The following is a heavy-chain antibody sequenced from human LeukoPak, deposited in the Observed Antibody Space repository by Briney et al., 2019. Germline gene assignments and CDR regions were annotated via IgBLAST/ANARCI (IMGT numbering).Heavy chain of an antibody. CDR3: ARRIAAAGSGTAFDI. D-gene: IGHD6-13*01. CDR2: IYTSGST. V-gene: IGHV4-61*02. J-gene: IGHJ3*02. CDR1: GGSISSGSYY. Sequence: SQTLSLTCTVSGGSISSGSYYWSWIRQPAGKGLEWIGRIYTSGSTNYNPSLKSRVTISVDTSKNQFSLKLSSVTAADTAVYYCARRIAAAGSGTAFDIWGQGTMVTVSS.